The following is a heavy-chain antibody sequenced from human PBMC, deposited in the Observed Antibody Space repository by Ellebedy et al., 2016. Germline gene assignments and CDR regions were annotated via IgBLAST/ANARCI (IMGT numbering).Heavy chain of an antibody. Sequence: GGSLRLSCEASGLNVSSSYMSWVRQAPGKGLEWVSVIYSSGTSSTYYADSVKGRFTISRDNSKNTLYLQMNSRTAEDTAVYCCARGGQVNWGGLEAFDVWGQGTTVTVSS. V-gene: IGHV3-53*01. CDR2: IYSSGTSST. D-gene: IGHD7-27*01. CDR1: GLNVSSSY. CDR3: ARGGQVNWGGLEAFDV. J-gene: IGHJ3*01.